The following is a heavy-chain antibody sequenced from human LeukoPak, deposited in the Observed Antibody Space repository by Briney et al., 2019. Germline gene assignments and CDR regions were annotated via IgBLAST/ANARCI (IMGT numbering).Heavy chain of an antibody. CDR3: ARVWEYSSSYLDY. CDR1: GYTFTAYY. V-gene: IGHV1-2*02. Sequence: ASVKVSCKASGYTFTAYYMHWVRQAPGQGLEWLGWINPNSGGTNYAQKFQGRVTMTRDTSISTAYMELSRLSSDDTAVYYCARVWEYSSSYLDYWGQGTLVTVSS. D-gene: IGHD6-13*01. CDR2: INPNSGGT. J-gene: IGHJ4*02.